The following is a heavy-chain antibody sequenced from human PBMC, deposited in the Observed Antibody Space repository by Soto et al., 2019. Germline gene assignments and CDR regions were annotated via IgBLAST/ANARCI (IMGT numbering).Heavy chain of an antibody. CDR1: GGSISSGGYY. Sequence: SETLSLTCTVSGGSISSGGYYWSWIRQHPGKGLEWIGYIYYSGSTYYNPSLKSRVTISVDTSKNQFSLKLSSVTAADTAVYYCAREGVGTTVTNYYYYGMDVWGQGTTVTVSS. CDR2: IYYSGST. V-gene: IGHV4-31*03. D-gene: IGHD4-17*01. J-gene: IGHJ6*02. CDR3: AREGVGTTVTNYYYYGMDV.